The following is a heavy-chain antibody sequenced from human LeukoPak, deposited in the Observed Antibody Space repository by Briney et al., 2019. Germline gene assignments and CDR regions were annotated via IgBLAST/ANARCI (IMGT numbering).Heavy chain of an antibody. CDR2: INHSGST. J-gene: IGHJ4*02. V-gene: IGHV4-34*01. CDR1: GFTFSSYS. CDR3: ARVYDFWSGYYTRHYFDY. D-gene: IGHD3-3*01. Sequence: GSLRLSCAASGFTFSSYSMNWVRQAPGKGLEWIGEINHSGSTNYNPSLKSRVTISVDTSKNQFSLKLSSVTAADTAVYYCARVYDFWSGYYTRHYFDYWGQGTLVTVSS.